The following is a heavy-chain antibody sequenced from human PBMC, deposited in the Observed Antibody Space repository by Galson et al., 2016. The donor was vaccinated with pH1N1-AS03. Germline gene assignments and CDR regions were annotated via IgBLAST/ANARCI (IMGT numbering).Heavy chain of an antibody. CDR3: AQGSYTYGPRVFYN. CDR2: VTPIFGTT. Sequence: SVKVSCKVFGGSFSRYAISWVRQAPGQGLEWLGGVTPIFGTTNYAQKFQDRVTITADTSTSASYMELSSLRSDDTAVYYCAQGSYTYGPRVFYNWGQGTLVTVSS. J-gene: IGHJ4*01. D-gene: IGHD5-18*01. V-gene: IGHV1-69*06. CDR1: GGSFSRYA.